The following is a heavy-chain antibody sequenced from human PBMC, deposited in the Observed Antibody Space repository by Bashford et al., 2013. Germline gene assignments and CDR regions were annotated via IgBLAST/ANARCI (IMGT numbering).Heavy chain of an antibody. CDR3: ARGKWIQGEYYYYGMDV. V-gene: IGHV4-34*01. D-gene: IGHD5-18*01. Sequence: SSETLSLTCAVYVGSFSGYYWSWIRQPPRKGLEWIGEINHSGSTNYNPSLKSRVTISVDTSKNQFSLKLSSVTAADTAVYYCARGKWIQGEYYYYGMDVWGQGTTVTVSS. J-gene: IGHJ6*02. CDR1: VGSFSGYY. CDR2: INHSGST.